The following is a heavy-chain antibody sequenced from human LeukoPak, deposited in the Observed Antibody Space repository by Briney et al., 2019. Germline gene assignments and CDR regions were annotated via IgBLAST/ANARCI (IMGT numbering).Heavy chain of an antibody. Sequence: ASVKVSCKASGYTFTSYGISWVRQAPGQGLEWMGRIIPILGIANYAQKFQGRVTITADKSTSTAYMELSSLRSEDTAVYYCARSTYYDFWSFDYWGQGTLVTVSS. CDR2: IIPILGIA. CDR1: GYTFTSYG. J-gene: IGHJ4*02. D-gene: IGHD3-3*01. V-gene: IGHV1-69*04. CDR3: ARSTYYDFWSFDY.